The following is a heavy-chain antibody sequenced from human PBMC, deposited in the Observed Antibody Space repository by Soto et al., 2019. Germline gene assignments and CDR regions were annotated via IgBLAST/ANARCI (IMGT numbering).Heavy chain of an antibody. J-gene: IGHJ3*02. CDR2: ISDSGFTT. CDR3: AKGKGTGVTRVGAFDI. D-gene: IGHD2-8*02. Sequence: EVQLLESGGGLVQPGGSLRLSCAASGFTFSKYAMSWVRQAPGKGLDWVSGISDSGFTTYSADSVKGRFTISRDNSKNTRYLQMNSLSAEDTAVYYCAKGKGTGVTRVGAFDIWGQGTMVTVSS. V-gene: IGHV3-23*01. CDR1: GFTFSKYA.